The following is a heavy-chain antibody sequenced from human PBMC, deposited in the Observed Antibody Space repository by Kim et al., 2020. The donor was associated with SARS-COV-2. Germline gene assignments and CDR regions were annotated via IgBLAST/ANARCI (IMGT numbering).Heavy chain of an antibody. Sequence: SPSFQGQVTISADKSISTAYLQWSSLKASDTAMYYCAREVAAASFNWFDPWGQGTLVTVSS. CDR3: AREVAAASFNWFDP. V-gene: IGHV5-51*01. J-gene: IGHJ5*02. D-gene: IGHD6-13*01.